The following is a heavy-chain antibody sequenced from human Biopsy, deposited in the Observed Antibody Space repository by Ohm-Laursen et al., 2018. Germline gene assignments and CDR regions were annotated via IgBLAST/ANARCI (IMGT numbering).Heavy chain of an antibody. V-gene: IGHV4-59*01. Sequence: SETLSLTCTVSGGSIGSFFWSWIRQPPGKGLEWIGYIYYSGSTNYNPSLRSRVTISVDRSKNQFSLELSSVTAEDTAVYYCARVGAGAPSIDYFDYWGQGALVTVSS. CDR2: IYYSGST. J-gene: IGHJ4*02. CDR1: GGSIGSFF. D-gene: IGHD1-26*01. CDR3: ARVGAGAPSIDYFDY.